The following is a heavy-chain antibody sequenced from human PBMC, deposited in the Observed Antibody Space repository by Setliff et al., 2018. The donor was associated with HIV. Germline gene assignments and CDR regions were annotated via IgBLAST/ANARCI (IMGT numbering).Heavy chain of an antibody. Sequence: SETLSLTCTVSGGSFSDYYRSWIRQPPGKGLEWIGYIYTSGSTNYNPSLKSRVTISVDTSKNQFSLKLSSVTAADTAVYYCARRSARMYANSIDYWGQGTLVTVSS. CDR2: IYTSGST. J-gene: IGHJ4*02. CDR1: GGSFSDYY. CDR3: ARRSARMYANSIDY. D-gene: IGHD2-8*01. V-gene: IGHV4-4*09.